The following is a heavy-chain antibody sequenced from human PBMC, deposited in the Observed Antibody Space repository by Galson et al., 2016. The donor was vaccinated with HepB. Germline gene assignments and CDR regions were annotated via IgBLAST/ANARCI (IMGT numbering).Heavy chain of an antibody. D-gene: IGHD3-16*01. CDR3: ARGTVMGFNWFDP. CDR1: GYKFTSQW. V-gene: IGHV5-51*01. J-gene: IGHJ5*02. CDR2: IHPADSDS. Sequence: QSGAEVKKPGDSLKISCKGSGYKFTSQWIGWVRQMPGKGLEWMGNIHPADSDSGYSPSFQGQVIFSADKSTNTVHLQWRSLKASDTAIYYCARGTVMGFNWFDPWGQGTLVTVSS.